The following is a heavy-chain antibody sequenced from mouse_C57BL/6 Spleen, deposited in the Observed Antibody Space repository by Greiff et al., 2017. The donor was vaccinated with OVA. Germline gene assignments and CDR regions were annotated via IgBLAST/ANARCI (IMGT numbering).Heavy chain of an antibody. CDR2: INPSTGGT. Sequence: EVQLVESGPELVKPGASVKISCKASGYSFTGYYMNWVKQSPEKSLEWIGEINPSTGGTTYNQKFKAKATLTVDKSSSTAYMQLKSLTSEDSAVYYCASYDYDNYYAMDYWGQGTSVTVSS. CDR3: ASYDYDNYYAMDY. CDR1: GYSFTGYY. V-gene: IGHV1-42*01. J-gene: IGHJ4*01. D-gene: IGHD2-4*01.